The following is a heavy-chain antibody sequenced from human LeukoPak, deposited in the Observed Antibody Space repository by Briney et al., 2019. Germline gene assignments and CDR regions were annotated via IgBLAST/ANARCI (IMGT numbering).Heavy chain of an antibody. D-gene: IGHD3-3*01. CDR3: ARDRSGYANDAFDF. V-gene: IGHV3-30-3*01. Sequence: GSLRLSCAASGFTFSDYAMHWVRQAPGKGLEWVAVLSYGGTNKYYADSVKGRFTISRDNSKNTMFLQMNSLRAEDTAVYHCARDRSGYANDAFDFWGQGTMVTVSS. J-gene: IGHJ3*01. CDR2: LSYGGTNK. CDR1: GFTFSDYA.